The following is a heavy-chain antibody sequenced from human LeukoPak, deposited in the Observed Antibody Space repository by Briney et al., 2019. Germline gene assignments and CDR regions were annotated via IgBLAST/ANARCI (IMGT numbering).Heavy chain of an antibody. CDR2: ISSDGGGT. V-gene: IGHV3-23*01. D-gene: IGHD3-16*01. J-gene: IGHJ6*02. CDR3: ANPWVYYYYGLDI. Sequence: GGSLRLSCAASGFTFRSYGLSWVRQAPGKGLEWVSTISSDGGGTYYADSVKGRFTISRDNSKNMLYLQMNSLRAEDSAIYYCANPWVYYYYGLDIWGQGTTVTVSS. CDR1: GFTFRSYG.